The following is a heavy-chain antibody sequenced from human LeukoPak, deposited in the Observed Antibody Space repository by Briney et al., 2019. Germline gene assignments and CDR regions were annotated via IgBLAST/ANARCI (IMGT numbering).Heavy chain of an antibody. CDR1: GFTFSSYG. V-gene: IGHV3-33*01. CDR2: IWYDGSNK. D-gene: IGHD3-22*01. J-gene: IGHJ1*01. Sequence: GGSLRLSCAASGFTFSSYGMHWVRQAPGKGLEWVAVIWYDGSNKYYADSVKGRFTISRDNSKNTLFLQMNSLRADDTAVYYCAREGYYDSSGPVEFFQHWGQGTLVTVSS. CDR3: AREGYYDSSGPVEFFQH.